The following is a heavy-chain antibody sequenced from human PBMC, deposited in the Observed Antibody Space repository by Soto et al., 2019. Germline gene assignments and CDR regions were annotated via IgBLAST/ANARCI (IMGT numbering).Heavy chain of an antibody. CDR3: ARGGATPRYYYYGMDV. Sequence: SQTLSLTCAISGDSVSSNSAAWNWIRQSPSRGLEWLGRTYYRSKWYNDYAVSVKSRITINPDTSKNQFSLQLNSVTPEDMAVYYCARGGATPRYYYYGMDVWGQGTTVTVSS. CDR2: TYYRSKWYN. CDR1: GDSVSSNSAA. V-gene: IGHV6-1*01. D-gene: IGHD1-26*01. J-gene: IGHJ6*02.